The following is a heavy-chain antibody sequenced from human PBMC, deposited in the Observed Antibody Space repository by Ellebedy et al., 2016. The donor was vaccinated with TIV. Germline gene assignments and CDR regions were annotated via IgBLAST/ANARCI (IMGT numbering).Heavy chain of an antibody. J-gene: IGHJ3*02. CDR3: ARHEFCSGGSCYPNDAFDI. Sequence: PGGSLRLSCKGSGYRFARYWISWVRQMPGKGLEWMGRIDPSDSYTKYSPSFQGHVTISADRSIDTAYLQWSSLKDSDTAMYYCARHEFCSGGSCYPNDAFDIWGQGTMVTVSS. V-gene: IGHV5-10-1*01. CDR1: GYRFARYW. D-gene: IGHD2-15*01. CDR2: IDPSDSYT.